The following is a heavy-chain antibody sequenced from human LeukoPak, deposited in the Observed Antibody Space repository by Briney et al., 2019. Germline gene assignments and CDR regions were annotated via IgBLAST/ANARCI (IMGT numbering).Heavy chain of an antibody. Sequence: PGGSLRLSCTASGFTFGDYAMSWIRQPPGKGLEWIGEINHSGSTNYNPSLKSRVTISVDTSKNQFSLKLSSVTAADTAVYYCARFVKWLFPWYFDYWGQGTLVTVSS. D-gene: IGHD6-19*01. J-gene: IGHJ4*02. V-gene: IGHV4-34*01. CDR1: GFTFGDYA. CDR3: ARFVKWLFPWYFDY. CDR2: INHSGST.